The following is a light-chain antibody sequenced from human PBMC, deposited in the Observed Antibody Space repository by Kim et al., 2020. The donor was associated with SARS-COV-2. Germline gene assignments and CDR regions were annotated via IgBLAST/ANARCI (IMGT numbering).Light chain of an antibody. CDR1: QSVTSTS. J-gene: IGKJ1*01. Sequence: EIVLTQSPGTLSLSPGERATLSCRASQSVTSTSLAWYQQRPGQAPRLLIYGASSRATGIPDRFSGGGSGTDFTLTISRLEPEDFALYYCQQNGSSPWTFGQGTKVDIK. V-gene: IGKV3-20*01. CDR3: QQNGSSPWT. CDR2: GAS.